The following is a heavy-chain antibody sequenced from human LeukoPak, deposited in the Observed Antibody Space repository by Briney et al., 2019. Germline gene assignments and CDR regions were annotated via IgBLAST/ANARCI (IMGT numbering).Heavy chain of an antibody. CDR1: GFTFSSYA. Sequence: GGSLRLSCAASGFTFSSYAMSWVRQAPGKGLEWVSAISGSGGSTYYADSVKGRFTISRDNSKNTLYLQMNSLRAEDTAVYYCAKGNRFLELLWWFDPWGQGTLVTVSS. D-gene: IGHD3-3*01. J-gene: IGHJ5*02. CDR3: AKGNRFLELLWWFDP. V-gene: IGHV3-23*01. CDR2: ISGSGGST.